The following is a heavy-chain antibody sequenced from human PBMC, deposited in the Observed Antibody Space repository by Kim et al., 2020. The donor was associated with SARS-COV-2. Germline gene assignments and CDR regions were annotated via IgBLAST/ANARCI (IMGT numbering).Heavy chain of an antibody. CDR2: ISSSGSTI. D-gene: IGHD5-18*01. V-gene: IGHV3-48*03. CDR1: GFTFSSYE. CDR3: ARELGRIQLWWKPLSMDV. J-gene: IGHJ6*02. Sequence: GGSLRLSCAASGFTFSSYEMNWVRQAPGKGLEWVSYISSSGSTIYYADSVKGRFNIYRDNAKNSLYLQMNSLRAEDTAVYYCARELGRIQLWWKPLSMDVWRQGTTVTVSS.